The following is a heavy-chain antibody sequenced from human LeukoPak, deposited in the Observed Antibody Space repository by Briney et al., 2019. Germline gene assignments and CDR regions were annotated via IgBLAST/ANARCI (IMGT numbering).Heavy chain of an antibody. CDR3: ARNPMWEEYQLLSGKDAFDI. Sequence: PSETLSLTCAVSGVSVSNFYWSWIRQPAGKGLEWVGRIYTNGRTKYNPSLNSRVSLSVDTSKNQLSLRLASVTAADTAVYYCARNPMWEEYQLLSGKDAFDIWGQGTMVTVSS. CDR2: IYTNGRT. J-gene: IGHJ3*02. CDR1: GVSVSNFY. D-gene: IGHD2-2*01. V-gene: IGHV4-4*07.